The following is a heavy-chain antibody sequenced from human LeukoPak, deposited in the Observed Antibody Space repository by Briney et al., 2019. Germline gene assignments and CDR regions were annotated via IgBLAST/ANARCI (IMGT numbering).Heavy chain of an antibody. CDR3: ARKDGSGSGSYYSLDY. Sequence: GESLKISCKGSGYSFTSYWIGWVRQMPGKGLEWMGIIYPGDSDTRYSPSFQGQVTISADKSISTAYLQWSSLKASDTAMYYCARKDGSGSGSYYSLDYWGQGTLVTVSS. D-gene: IGHD3-10*01. V-gene: IGHV5-51*01. J-gene: IGHJ4*02. CDR2: IYPGDSDT. CDR1: GYSFTSYW.